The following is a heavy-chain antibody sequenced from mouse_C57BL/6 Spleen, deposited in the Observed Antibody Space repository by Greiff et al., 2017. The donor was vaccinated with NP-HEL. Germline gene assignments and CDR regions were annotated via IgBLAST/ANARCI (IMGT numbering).Heavy chain of an antibody. J-gene: IGHJ3*01. CDR2: IWGVGST. Sequence: QVQLKESGPGLVAPSQSLSITCTVSGFSLTSYGVDWVRQSPGKGLEWLGVIWGVGSTNYNSALKSRLSISKDNSKSQVFIKMNSLQTDDAAMDYCASGASNYGWLAYWGQGTLVTVSA. CDR1: GFSLTSYG. D-gene: IGHD2-5*01. CDR3: ASGASNYGWLAY. V-gene: IGHV2-6*01.